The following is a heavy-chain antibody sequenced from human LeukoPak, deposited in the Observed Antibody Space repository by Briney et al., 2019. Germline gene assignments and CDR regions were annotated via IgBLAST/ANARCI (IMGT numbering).Heavy chain of an antibody. CDR2: IYSDGST. CDR1: VDSIRSYY. V-gene: IGHV4-59*08. D-gene: IGHD5-18*01. J-gene: IGHJ4*02. CDR3: ARHPPGYTSGALDY. Sequence: SETLSLTCTVSVDSIRSYYWSWIRQPPGKGLEWIGYIYSDGSTNYNPSLRSRVTMSVDTSKNQFSLKLSSVTAADTALYYCARHPPGYTSGALDYWGQGTLVTVSS.